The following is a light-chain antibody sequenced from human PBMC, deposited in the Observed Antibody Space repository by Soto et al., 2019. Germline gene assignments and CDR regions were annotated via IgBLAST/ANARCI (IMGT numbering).Light chain of an antibody. V-gene: IGLV2-8*01. CDR3: SSYAGSNNFV. CDR1: SSDVGGYNY. CDR2: EVN. Sequence: QSALTQPPSASGSPGQSVTISCTGTSSDVGGYNYVSWYQQHPGKAPKLMIYEVNKRPSGVPDRSSGSKSGNTASLTVSGLQAEDEADYYCSSYAGSNNFVFGTGTKVTVL. J-gene: IGLJ1*01.